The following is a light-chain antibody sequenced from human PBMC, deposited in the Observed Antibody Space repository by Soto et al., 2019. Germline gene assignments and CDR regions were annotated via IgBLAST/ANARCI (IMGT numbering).Light chain of an antibody. CDR2: GAS. J-gene: IGKJ4*01. CDR3: QQYDNWPQLT. Sequence: EIVMTQSPATLSVSPGESTTLSCRASQSVGTNLAWYQQKPGQAPGLLISGASTRATGIPARFSGSGSGTEFTLTISSLQSEDFAIYYCQQYDNWPQLTFGGGTKLEIE. V-gene: IGKV3-15*01. CDR1: QSVGTN.